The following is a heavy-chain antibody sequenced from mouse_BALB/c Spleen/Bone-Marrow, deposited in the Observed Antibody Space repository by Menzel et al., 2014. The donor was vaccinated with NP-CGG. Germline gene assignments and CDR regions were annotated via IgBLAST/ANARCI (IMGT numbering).Heavy chain of an antibody. CDR1: GFSLTSYG. V-gene: IGHV2-9*02. CDR2: IWAGGST. J-gene: IGHJ4*01. CDR3: ARYGYFYAMDY. Sequence: VQLQQSGPGLVAPSQSLSIPCTVSGFSLTSYGVHWVRQPPGKGLEWLGVIWAGGSTNYNSALMSRLSISKDNSKSQVFLKMNSLQTDDTAMYYCARYGYFYAMDYWVKEPQSPSPQ. D-gene: IGHD2-2*01.